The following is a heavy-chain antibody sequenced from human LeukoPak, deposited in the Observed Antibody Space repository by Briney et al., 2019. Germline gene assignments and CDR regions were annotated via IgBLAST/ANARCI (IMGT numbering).Heavy chain of an antibody. CDR1: GFTFSSYW. J-gene: IGHJ6*03. CDR3: ARSYDCSSTSCYRGDYYYYMDV. Sequence: GGSLRLSCAASGFTFSSYWMSWVRQAPWKGLEWVANIKQDGSEKHYVDSVKGRFTISRDNAKNSLYLQMNSLRAEDTAVYYCARSYDCSSTSCYRGDYYYYMDVWGKGTTVTVSS. V-gene: IGHV3-7*01. D-gene: IGHD2-2*02. CDR2: IKQDGSEK.